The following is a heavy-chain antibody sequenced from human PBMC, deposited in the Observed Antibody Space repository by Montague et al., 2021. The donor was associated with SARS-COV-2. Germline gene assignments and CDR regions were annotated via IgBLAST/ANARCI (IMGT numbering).Heavy chain of an antibody. V-gene: IGHV3-30*04. J-gene: IGHJ4*02. CDR2: ISYDGSNK. D-gene: IGHD1-26*01. CDR1: GFTFSSYA. CDR3: ARTYSGSYRGYFDY. Sequence: LRLSCAASGFTFSSYAMHWVRQAPGKGLEWVVVISYDGSNKYYADSVKGRFTISRDNSKNTLYLQMNSLRAEDTAVYYCARTYSGSYRGYFDYWGQGTPVTVSS.